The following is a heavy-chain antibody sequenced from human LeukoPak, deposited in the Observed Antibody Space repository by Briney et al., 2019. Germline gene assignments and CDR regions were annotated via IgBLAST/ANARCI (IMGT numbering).Heavy chain of an antibody. D-gene: IGHD4-17*01. CDR3: ARGNDYGDYSRVYYFDY. CDR2: IYSGGST. Sequence: GGSLRLSCAASGFTVSSNYMSWVRQAPGKGLEWVSVIYSGGSTYYADSVKGRFTISRDNSKNTLYLQMNSLRAEDTAVYYCARGNDYGDYSRVYYFDYWGQGTLVTVSS. V-gene: IGHV3-53*01. CDR1: GFTVSSNY. J-gene: IGHJ4*02.